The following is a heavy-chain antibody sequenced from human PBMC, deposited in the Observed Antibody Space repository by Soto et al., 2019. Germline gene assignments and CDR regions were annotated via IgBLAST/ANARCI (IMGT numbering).Heavy chain of an antibody. CDR3: AREYYDSSGYHYPDY. Sequence: SETLSLTCTVSGGSISSCYWSWIRQPPGKGLEWIGYIYYSGSTNYNPSLKSRVTISVDTSKNQFSLKLSSVTAADTAVYYCAREYYDSSGYHYPDYWGQGTLVTASS. CDR1: GGSISSCY. V-gene: IGHV4-59*01. J-gene: IGHJ4*02. D-gene: IGHD3-22*01. CDR2: IYYSGST.